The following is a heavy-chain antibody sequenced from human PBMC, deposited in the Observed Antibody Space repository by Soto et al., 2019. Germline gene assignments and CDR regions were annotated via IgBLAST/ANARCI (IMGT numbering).Heavy chain of an antibody. CDR2: ISYDGSNK. CDR1: GFTFSSYG. CDR3: AKMKYYGSGSYPYYFDY. D-gene: IGHD3-10*01. V-gene: IGHV3-30*18. Sequence: QVQLVESGGGVVQPGRSLRLSCAASGFTFSSYGMHWVRQAPGKGLEWVAVISYDGSNKYYADSVKGRFTISRDNSKNTLYLQMNSLRAEDTAVYYCAKMKYYGSGSYPYYFDYWGQGTLVTVSS. J-gene: IGHJ4*02.